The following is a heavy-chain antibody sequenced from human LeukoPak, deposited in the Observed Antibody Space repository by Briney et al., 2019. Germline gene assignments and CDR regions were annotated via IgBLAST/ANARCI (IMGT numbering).Heavy chain of an antibody. D-gene: IGHD3-22*01. CDR1: GGSISSYY. Sequence: SETLSLTCTVSGGSISSYYWSWIRQPPGKGLEWIGYIYYSGSTNYNPSLKSRVTISVDTSKNQFSLKLSSVTAADTAVYYCARDDDSSGYYSHFDYWGQGTLVTVSS. CDR2: IYYSGST. J-gene: IGHJ4*02. V-gene: IGHV4-59*01. CDR3: ARDDDSSGYYSHFDY.